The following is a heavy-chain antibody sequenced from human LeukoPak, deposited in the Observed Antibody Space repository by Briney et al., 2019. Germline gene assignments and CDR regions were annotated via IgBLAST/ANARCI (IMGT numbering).Heavy chain of an antibody. J-gene: IGHJ4*02. CDR2: ISWNSGSI. Sequence: PGRSLGLSCAASGFTFDDYAMHWVRQAPGKGLEWVSGISWNSGSIGYADSVKGRFTISRDNAKNSLYLQMNSLRADDMALSYCAKDISHEVPGAIVGGFDYWGQGTLVTVS. CDR3: AKDISHEVPGAIVGGFDY. V-gene: IGHV3-9*03. CDR1: GFTFDDYA. D-gene: IGHD2-2*01.